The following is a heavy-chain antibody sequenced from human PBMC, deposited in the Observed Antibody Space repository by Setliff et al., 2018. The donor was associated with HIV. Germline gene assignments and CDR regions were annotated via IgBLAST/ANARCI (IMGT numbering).Heavy chain of an antibody. CDR1: DGSLSRYY. CDR2: INDSGTT. CDR3: ARGPIRYSSGVRWFLGVESWYSGIDY. Sequence: SETLSLTCAVYDGSLSRYYWSWIRQSTGKGLEWIGEINDSGTTNYNPSLESRVTMLIDMSKNQLSLKLSSVTAADTAVYFCARGPIRYSSGVRWFLGVESWYSGIDYWGQGTRVTVSS. J-gene: IGHJ4*02. V-gene: IGHV4-34*01. D-gene: IGHD2-15*01.